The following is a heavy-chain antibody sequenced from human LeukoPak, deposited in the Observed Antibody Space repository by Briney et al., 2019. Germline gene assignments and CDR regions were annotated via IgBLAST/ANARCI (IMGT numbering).Heavy chain of an antibody. J-gene: IGHJ3*02. V-gene: IGHV4-59*01. CDR2: IYYSGST. CDR1: GGSISSYY. CDR3: ARAWERRDAFDI. D-gene: IGHD1-1*01. Sequence: PSETLSLTCTVSGGSISSYYWSWIRQPPGKGLEWIGYIYYSGSTDYNPSLKSRVTISVETSKNQFSLKLSSVTAADTAVYYCARAWERRDAFDIWGQGTMVTVSS.